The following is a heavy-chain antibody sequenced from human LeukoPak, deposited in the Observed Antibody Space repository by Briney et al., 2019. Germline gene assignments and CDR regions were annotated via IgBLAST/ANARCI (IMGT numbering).Heavy chain of an antibody. D-gene: IGHD3-3*01. Sequence: GGSLRLSCAASGFTVSRNYMSWVRQAPGKGLEWVSVLYSDGSTYHADSVKGRFTISRDNSKNTLYLQMNSLRAEDTAVYYCAKGADAEWPAYYFDYWGQGTLVTVSS. CDR1: GFTVSRNY. J-gene: IGHJ4*02. V-gene: IGHV3-53*01. CDR2: LYSDGST. CDR3: AKGADAEWPAYYFDY.